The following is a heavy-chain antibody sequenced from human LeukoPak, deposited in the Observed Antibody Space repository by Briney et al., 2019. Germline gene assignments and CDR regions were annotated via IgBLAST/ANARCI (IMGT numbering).Heavy chain of an antibody. Sequence: PGGSLRLSCAASGFTFDDYGMSWVRQAPGKGLEWVSGINWNGGSTGYAHSVKGRFTISRDNAKNSLYLQMNSLRAEDTALYYCARDLRHPDAFDIWGQGTMVTVSS. CDR2: INWNGGST. CDR3: ARDLRHPDAFDI. D-gene: IGHD6-25*01. V-gene: IGHV3-20*04. J-gene: IGHJ3*02. CDR1: GFTFDDYG.